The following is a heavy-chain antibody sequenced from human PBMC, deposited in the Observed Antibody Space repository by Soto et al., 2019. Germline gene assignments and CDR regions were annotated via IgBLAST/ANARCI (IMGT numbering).Heavy chain of an antibody. CDR1: GFTFSSNA. CDR2: VVGSGGIR. V-gene: IGHV3-23*01. CDR3: AKDALMGYTYAYTS. Sequence: GVSLRLSCAAAGFTFSSNAMSWVRQASGQGLEWVSGVVGSGGIRDYADSEECRYAVTRHKSKSTLFLHMNSLRAEDTAIYYCAKDALMGYTYAYTSWGQGTQVTVSS. D-gene: IGHD5-18*01. J-gene: IGHJ5*02.